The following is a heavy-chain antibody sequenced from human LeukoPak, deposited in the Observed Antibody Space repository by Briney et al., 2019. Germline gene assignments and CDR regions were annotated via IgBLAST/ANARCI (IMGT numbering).Heavy chain of an antibody. V-gene: IGHV3-30*18. D-gene: IGHD3-16*01. CDR1: GFTFSSYA. Sequence: GGSLRLSCAASGFTFSSYAMSWVRQAPGKGLEWVAVISYDGSNKYYADSVKGRFTISRDNSKNTLYLQMNSLRAEDTAVYYCAKDRGRAGDYWGQGTLVTVSS. CDR3: AKDRGRAGDY. CDR2: ISYDGSNK. J-gene: IGHJ4*02.